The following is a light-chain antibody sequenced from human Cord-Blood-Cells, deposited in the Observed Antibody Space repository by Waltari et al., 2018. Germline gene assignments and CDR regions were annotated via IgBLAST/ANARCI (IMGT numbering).Light chain of an antibody. CDR3: QQSYSTLGT. V-gene: IGKV1-39*01. CDR2: AAS. Sequence: DIQMTQSPSSLSASVGDRVTITCRASQSISSYLNWYQQKPGKAPKLLIYAASSLQSWVPSRFSGSGSGTDFTLTISSLQPEDFATYYCQQSYSTLGTFGQGTRLEIK. CDR1: QSISSY. J-gene: IGKJ5*01.